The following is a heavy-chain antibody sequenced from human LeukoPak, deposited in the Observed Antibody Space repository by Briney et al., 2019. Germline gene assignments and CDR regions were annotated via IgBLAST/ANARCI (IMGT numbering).Heavy chain of an antibody. CDR1: GGSISSSSYY. V-gene: IGHV4-39*01. CDR2: IYYSGST. Sequence: PSETLSLTCTVSGGSISSSSYYSGWIRQPPGKGLEWIGSIYYSGSTYYNPSFKSRVTISVDTSKNQFSLKLSSVTAADTAVYYCARPVNTVTTSIGAYYMDVWGKGTTVTVSS. CDR3: ARPVNTVTTSIGAYYMDV. J-gene: IGHJ6*03. D-gene: IGHD4-17*01.